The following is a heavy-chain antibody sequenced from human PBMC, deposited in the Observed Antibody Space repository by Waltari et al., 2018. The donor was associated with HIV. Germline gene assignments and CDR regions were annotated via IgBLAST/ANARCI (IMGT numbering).Heavy chain of an antibody. D-gene: IGHD3-16*02. J-gene: IGHJ4*02. V-gene: IGHV1-18*01. CDR3: TRGNIWGSYRYFDY. Sequence: QIRLFQYDHAVRKPGASVTISCKTSGYPFINYNVTWVRQSLGQRVDWMGGINRYTATTNYTRESQGRVTLTTEAAAATAYLELRDLRPDDTAMYFCTRGNIWGSYRYFDYWGPGTLVTVS. CDR2: INRYTATT. CDR1: GYPFINYN.